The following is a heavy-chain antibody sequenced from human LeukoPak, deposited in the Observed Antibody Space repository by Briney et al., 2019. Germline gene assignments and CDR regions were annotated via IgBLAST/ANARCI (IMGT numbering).Heavy chain of an antibody. J-gene: IGHJ4*02. CDR3: ARVRGYSYAFDY. CDR1: GFTFSSYG. CDR2: IRYDGSNK. D-gene: IGHD5-18*01. V-gene: IGHV3-30*02. Sequence: GGSLRLSCAASGFTFSSYGMHWVRQAPGKGLEWVAFIRYDGSNKYYADSVKGRFTISRDNSKNSLYLQMNSLRADDTAIYFCARVRGYSYAFDYWGQGALVTVSS.